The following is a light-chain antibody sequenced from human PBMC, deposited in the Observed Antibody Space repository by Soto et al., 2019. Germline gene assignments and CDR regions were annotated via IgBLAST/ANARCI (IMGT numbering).Light chain of an antibody. Sequence: QSVLTQPASVSGSPGQSITISCTGTSSDVGAYNSVSWYQQHPGKAPKVMIYDVSNRPSGVSNRFSGSKSGSTASLTISGLQAEDEDDYYCSSYTSSSTLLFGTGTKLTVL. CDR2: DVS. CDR1: SSDVGAYNS. J-gene: IGLJ1*01. CDR3: SSYTSSSTLL. V-gene: IGLV2-14*01.